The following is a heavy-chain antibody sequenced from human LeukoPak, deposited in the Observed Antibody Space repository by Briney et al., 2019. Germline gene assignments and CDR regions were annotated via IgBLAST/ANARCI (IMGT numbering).Heavy chain of an antibody. D-gene: IGHD6-13*01. CDR1: GFTFSTYA. CDR2: IDGSGGGGST. Sequence: GGSLRLSCAASGFTFSTYAMSWVRQAPGKGLEWVSVIDGSGGGGSTYYADSVKGRFTISRDNSKNTLYLQMNSLRAEDTAVYYCAKDCGGGSSWTGGHFDYWGQGTLVTVSS. V-gene: IGHV3-23*01. CDR3: AKDCGGGSSWTGGHFDY. J-gene: IGHJ4*02.